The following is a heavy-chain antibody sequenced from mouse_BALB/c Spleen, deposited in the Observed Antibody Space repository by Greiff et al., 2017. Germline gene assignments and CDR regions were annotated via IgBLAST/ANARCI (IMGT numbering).Heavy chain of an antibody. V-gene: IGHV3-2*02. D-gene: IGHD1-1*01. CDR2: ISYSGST. J-gene: IGHJ3*01. Sequence: EVKLVESGPGLVKPSQSLSLTCTVTGYSITSDYAWNWIRQFPGNKLEWMGYISYSGSTSYNPSLKSRISITRDTSKNQFFLQLNSVTTEDTATYYCASVYYPSYWGQGTLVTVSA. CDR3: ASVYYPSY. CDR1: GYSITSDYA.